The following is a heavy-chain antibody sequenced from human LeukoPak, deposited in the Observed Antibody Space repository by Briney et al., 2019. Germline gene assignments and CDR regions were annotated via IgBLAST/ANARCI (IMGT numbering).Heavy chain of an antibody. Sequence: PGGSLRLSCTASGFIFDNFAMAWVRQAPGKGLGLVSTISGSCGTTYCADSVKGRFSVSRDNSKKPLYLHMIALEAGDTAVYYCAKGAYGDYPNWLGPWGQGTLVTVSS. D-gene: IGHD4-17*01. CDR1: GFIFDNFA. CDR2: ISGSCGTT. J-gene: IGHJ5*02. CDR3: AKGAYGDYPNWLGP. V-gene: IGHV3-23*01.